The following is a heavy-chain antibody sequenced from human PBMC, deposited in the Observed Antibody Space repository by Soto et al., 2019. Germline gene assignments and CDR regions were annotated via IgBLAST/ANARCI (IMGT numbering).Heavy chain of an antibody. Sequence: VQLQESGPGLVRPSETLSLTCTVSGGSISSGNFYWSWIRQPPGKGLEWIGYIYFSRSTSYGPSLTSRLTISLNTAHNQFSLKVTSVTAAVKSVYYCAHDSHGGNTYVDPWGQGALVTVSS. J-gene: IGHJ5*02. V-gene: IGHV4-30-4*01. CDR3: AHDSHGGNTYVDP. CDR1: GGSISSGNFY. D-gene: IGHD3-16*01. CDR2: IYFSRST.